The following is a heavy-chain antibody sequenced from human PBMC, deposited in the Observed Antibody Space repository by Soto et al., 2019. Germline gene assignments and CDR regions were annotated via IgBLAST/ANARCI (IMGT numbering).Heavy chain of an antibody. CDR1: GFTFKNFD. CDR2: ISASGSYI. Sequence: EVHLVESGGGLVKPGGSLRISCAASGFTFKNFDMIWVRQAPGKGLEWVSSISASGSYIYYADSVRGRFTVSRDNANNSMDLQMTSLRVDDTAVYSCARDLRGHYAPWGQGTIVTVSS. CDR3: ARDLRGHYAP. J-gene: IGHJ3*01. V-gene: IGHV3-21*01. D-gene: IGHD4-17*01.